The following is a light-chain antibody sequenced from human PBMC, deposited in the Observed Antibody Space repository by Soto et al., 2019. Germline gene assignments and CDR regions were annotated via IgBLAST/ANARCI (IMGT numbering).Light chain of an antibody. CDR2: LGS. CDR1: QSLLHSNGYNY. V-gene: IGKV2-28*01. CDR3: MQALQTPLT. Sequence: DIVMTQSPLSLPVTPGEPASISCRSSQSLLHSNGYNYLDWYLQKPGQSQQLLIYLGSNRASGVPDRFSGRGSGTDFTLKISRVEAEYVGVYYGMQALQTPLTFGGGTKVEIK. J-gene: IGKJ4*01.